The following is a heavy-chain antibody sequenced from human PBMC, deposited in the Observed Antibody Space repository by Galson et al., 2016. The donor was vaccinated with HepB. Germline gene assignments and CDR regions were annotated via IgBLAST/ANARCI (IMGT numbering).Heavy chain of an antibody. V-gene: IGHV4-39*01. CDR3: ARHSSSWDYYYYGTDV. CDR1: GGSISSSSFY. J-gene: IGHJ6*02. Sequence: SETLSLTCTVSGGSISSSSFYWGWIRQPPGKGLEWLGSIYYTGSTSYNVSLKSRVTISVDTSKHQFSLRLSSVTAADTAVYYCARHSSSWDYYYYGTDVWGQGTTVTVSS. CDR2: IYYTGST. D-gene: IGHD6-6*01.